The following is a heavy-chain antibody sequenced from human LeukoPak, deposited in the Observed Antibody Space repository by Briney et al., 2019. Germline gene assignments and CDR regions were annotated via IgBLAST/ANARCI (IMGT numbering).Heavy chain of an antibody. D-gene: IGHD5-18*01. Sequence: GGSLRLSCTASRFTFGDHAKSWVRQAPGKGLEWVSFIRSKAYGGTTEYAASVKGGFTISRDDSKSIAYLQMNSLKAEDTAVYYCTRGPIQLWFYYAMDVWGQGTTVIVSS. CDR2: IRSKAYGGTT. V-gene: IGHV3-49*04. J-gene: IGHJ6*02. CDR1: RFTFGDHA. CDR3: TRGPIQLWFYYAMDV.